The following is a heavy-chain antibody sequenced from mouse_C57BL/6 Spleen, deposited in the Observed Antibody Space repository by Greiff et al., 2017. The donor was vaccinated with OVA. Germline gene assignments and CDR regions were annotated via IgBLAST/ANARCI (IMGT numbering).Heavy chain of an antibody. CDR3: TGDDGYYPGFAY. D-gene: IGHD2-3*01. CDR1: GYTFTSYW. Sequence: VQLQQSGTVLARPGASVKMSCKTSGYTFTSYWMHWVKQRPGQGLEWIGAIYPGNSDTSYNQKFKGKAKLTAVTSASTAYMELSSLTNEDSAVYYCTGDDGYYPGFAYWGQGTLVTVSA. CDR2: IYPGNSDT. J-gene: IGHJ3*01. V-gene: IGHV1-5*01.